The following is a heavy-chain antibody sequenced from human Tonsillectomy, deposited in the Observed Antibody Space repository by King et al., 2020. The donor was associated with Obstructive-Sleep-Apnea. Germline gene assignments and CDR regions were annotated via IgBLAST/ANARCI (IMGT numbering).Heavy chain of an antibody. CDR2: IYYSGST. J-gene: IGHJ4*02. CDR3: ASQLLWFGELSY. Sequence: MQLQESGPGLVKPSETLSLTCTVSGGSISSYYWSWLRPPPGKGLEWIGYIYYSGSTNYNPSLKSRVTISVDTSKNQFSLKLSSVTAADTAVYYCASQLLWFGELSYWGQGTLVTVSS. D-gene: IGHD3-10*01. CDR1: GGSISSYY. V-gene: IGHV4-59*01.